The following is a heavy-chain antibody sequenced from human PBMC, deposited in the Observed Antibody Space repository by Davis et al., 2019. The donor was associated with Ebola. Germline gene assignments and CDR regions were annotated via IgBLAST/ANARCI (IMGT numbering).Heavy chain of an antibody. CDR1: GGSISSYY. CDR2: IYYSGST. J-gene: IGHJ4*02. D-gene: IGHD3-10*01. V-gene: IGHV4-59*01. CDR3: ARAPSGAGPFDH. Sequence: SETLSLTCTVSGGSISSYYWSWIRQPPGKGLEWIGYIYYSGSTNYNPSLKSRVTISVDTSKNQFSLKLSSVTAADTAVYYCARAPSGAGPFDHWGQGALVTVSS.